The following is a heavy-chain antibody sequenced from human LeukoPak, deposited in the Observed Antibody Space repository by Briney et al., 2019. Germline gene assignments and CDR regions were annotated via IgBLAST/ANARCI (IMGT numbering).Heavy chain of an antibody. V-gene: IGHV1-2*02. J-gene: IGHJ4*02. CDR2: MNPNSGGT. CDR1: GYTFSGYY. CDR3: ARDSEGETNDY. Sequence: ASVKVSCKASGYTFSGYYMHWVRQAPGQGLEWMGWMNPNSGGTNYAQKFQGRVTMTRDTSINTAYMELSRLRSDDTAVYYCARDSEGETNDYWGQGTLVTVSS. D-gene: IGHD1-7*01.